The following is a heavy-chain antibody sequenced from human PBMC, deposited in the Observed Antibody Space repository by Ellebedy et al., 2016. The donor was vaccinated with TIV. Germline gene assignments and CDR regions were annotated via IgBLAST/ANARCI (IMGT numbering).Heavy chain of an antibody. CDR2: IKQDGSEK. V-gene: IGHV3-7*03. Sequence: GESLKISXAASGFTFSSYWMSWVRQAPGKELEWVANIKQDGSEKYYVDSVKGRFTISRDNAKNSLYLQMNSLRAEDTAVYYCARRSYYDSSGIEYYFDYWGQGTLVTVSS. J-gene: IGHJ4*02. CDR1: GFTFSSYW. D-gene: IGHD3-22*01. CDR3: ARRSYYDSSGIEYYFDY.